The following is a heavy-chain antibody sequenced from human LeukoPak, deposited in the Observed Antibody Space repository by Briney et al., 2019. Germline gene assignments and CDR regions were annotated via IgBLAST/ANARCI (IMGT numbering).Heavy chain of an antibody. Sequence: SQTLSLTCAVSGGSISSGGYSWSWIRQPPGKGLEWIGYIYHSGSTYYNPSLKSRVTISVDRSKNQFSLKLSSVTAADTAAYYCARGGYGGNSEGFDYWGQGTLVTVSS. CDR1: GGSISSGGYS. D-gene: IGHD4-23*01. V-gene: IGHV4-30-2*01. CDR2: IYHSGST. CDR3: ARGGYGGNSEGFDY. J-gene: IGHJ4*02.